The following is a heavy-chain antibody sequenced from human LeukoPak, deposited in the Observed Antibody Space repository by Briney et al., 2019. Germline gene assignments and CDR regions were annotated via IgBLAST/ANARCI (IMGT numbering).Heavy chain of an antibody. V-gene: IGHV4-34*01. J-gene: IGHJ4*02. Sequence: PSEALSLTCAVYGGSFSGYYWSWIRQPPGKGLEWIGEINHSGSTNYNPSLKSRVTISVDTSKNQFSLKLSSVTAADTAVYYCARPWYYDSSGYYSYWGQGTLVTVSS. CDR1: GGSFSGYY. D-gene: IGHD3-22*01. CDR3: ARPWYYDSSGYYSY. CDR2: INHSGST.